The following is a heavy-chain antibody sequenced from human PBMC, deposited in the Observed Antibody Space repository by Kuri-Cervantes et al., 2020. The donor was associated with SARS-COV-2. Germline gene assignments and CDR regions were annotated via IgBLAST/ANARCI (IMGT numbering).Heavy chain of an antibody. CDR1: GFIFTSYG. CDR3: ATPERGYSYGGYFDY. Sequence: SVKVSCKASGFIFTSYGISWVRQAPGQGLEWMGGIIPIFGTANYAQKFQGRVTITADESTSTAYMELSSLRSEDTAVYYCATPERGYSYGGYFDYWGQGTLVTVSS. V-gene: IGHV1-69*13. D-gene: IGHD5-18*01. CDR2: IIPIFGTA. J-gene: IGHJ4*02.